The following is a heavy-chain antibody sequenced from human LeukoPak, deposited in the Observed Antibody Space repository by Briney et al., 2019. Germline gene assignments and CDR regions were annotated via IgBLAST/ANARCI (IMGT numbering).Heavy chain of an antibody. CDR1: GYIFTSYG. J-gene: IGHJ5*02. CDR2: ISTNKGNT. CDR3: VRDIQWRFDP. D-gene: IGHD2-8*01. Sequence: ASVKVSCKASGYIFTSYGISWVRQAPGQGLEWMGWISTNKGNTNYAQRLQGRVTMTTDTSTSTAYMELRSLRTDDTAIYYCVRDIQWRFDPWGQGTLVTVSS. V-gene: IGHV1-18*01.